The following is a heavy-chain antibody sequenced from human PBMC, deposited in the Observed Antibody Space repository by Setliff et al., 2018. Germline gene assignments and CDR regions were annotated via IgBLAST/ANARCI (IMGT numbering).Heavy chain of an antibody. J-gene: IGHJ4*02. Sequence: ETLSLTCTVSGDSIDTDAWMNWVRQAPGKGLEWIGRIKSKADGGTADFAAPVKGRFTISRDDSKNTMSLQMNSLKTEDTAVYFCATRLGDFWGQGTLVTVSS. CDR1: GDSIDTDAW. CDR3: ATRLGDF. V-gene: IGHV3-15*07. CDR2: IKSKADGGTA.